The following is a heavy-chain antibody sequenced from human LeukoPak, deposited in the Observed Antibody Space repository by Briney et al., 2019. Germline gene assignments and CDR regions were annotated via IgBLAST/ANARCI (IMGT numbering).Heavy chain of an antibody. CDR2: VNHSGST. V-gene: IGHV4-34*01. J-gene: IGHJ4*02. CDR3: ARDGGY. CDR1: GGSFSGYY. Sequence: SETLSLTCAVYGGSFSGYYWSWIRQPPGKGLEWIGEVNHSGSTNYNPSLKSRVTISVDTSKNQFSLKLSSVTAADTAVYYCARDGGYWGQGTLVTVSS. D-gene: IGHD4-23*01.